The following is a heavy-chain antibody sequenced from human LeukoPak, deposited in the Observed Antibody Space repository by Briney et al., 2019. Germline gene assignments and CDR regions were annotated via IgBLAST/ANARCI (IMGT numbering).Heavy chain of an antibody. CDR3: ARDSNAMVRGENFDY. Sequence: ASVKVSCKASGYTFTSYDINWVRQATGQGLEWMGGIIPIFGTANYAQKFQGRVTITADESTSTAYMELSSLRSEDTAVYYCARDSNAMVRGENFDYWGQGTLVTVSS. J-gene: IGHJ4*02. D-gene: IGHD3-10*01. V-gene: IGHV1-69*13. CDR2: IIPIFGTA. CDR1: GYTFTSYD.